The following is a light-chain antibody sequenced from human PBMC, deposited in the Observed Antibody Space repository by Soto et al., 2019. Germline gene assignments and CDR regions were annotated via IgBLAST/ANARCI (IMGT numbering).Light chain of an antibody. Sequence: QSALTQPASVSGSPGQSITISCTGTSSDIGGYNHVSWYQQHPGKAPKLIIFEVRNRPSGLSDRFSASKSGNTASLTISGLQTEDEAVDYCSSYSTSSSYAFGTGTKLTVL. V-gene: IGLV2-14*01. CDR1: SSDIGGYNH. J-gene: IGLJ1*01. CDR2: EVR. CDR3: SSYSTSSSYA.